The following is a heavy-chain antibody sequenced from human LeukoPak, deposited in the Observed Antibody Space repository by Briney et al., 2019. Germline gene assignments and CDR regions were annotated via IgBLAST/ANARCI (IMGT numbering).Heavy chain of an antibody. CDR1: GFTFSSYA. J-gene: IGHJ4*02. V-gene: IGHV3-30*04. D-gene: IGHD5-18*01. CDR3: ARVRGYSYGLTYFDY. Sequence: GGSLRLSCAASGFTFSSYAMHWVRQAPGKGLEWVAVISYDGSNKYYADSVKGRFTISRDNSKNTLYLQMNSLRAEDTAAYYCARVRGYSYGLTYFDYWGQGTLVTVSS. CDR2: ISYDGSNK.